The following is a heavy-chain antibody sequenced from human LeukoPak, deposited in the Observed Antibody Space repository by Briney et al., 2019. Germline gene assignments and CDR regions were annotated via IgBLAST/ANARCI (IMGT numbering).Heavy chain of an antibody. Sequence: GGSLRLSCAASGFTFSSYAMSWVRRAPGKGLEWVSAISGSGGSTYYGDSVKGRFTVSRDSSKDTLYLHLNNVRTEDTAVYYCARPYCMSTRCYLYLYGLDVWGQGTTVTVSS. CDR3: ARPYCMSTRCYLYLYGLDV. CDR1: GFTFSSYA. CDR2: ISGSGGST. D-gene: IGHD2-2*01. J-gene: IGHJ6*02. V-gene: IGHV3-23*01.